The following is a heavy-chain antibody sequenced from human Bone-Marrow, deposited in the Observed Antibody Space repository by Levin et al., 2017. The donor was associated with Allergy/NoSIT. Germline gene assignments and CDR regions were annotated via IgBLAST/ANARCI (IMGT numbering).Heavy chain of an antibody. J-gene: IGHJ4*02. V-gene: IGHV5-51*01. CDR3: ARRYCTSSTCYPFDY. D-gene: IGHD2-15*01. CDR2: IYLGDSNT. Sequence: PGGSLRLSCKGSGYTFTTYWIGWVRQMPGKGLEWMGIIYLGDSNTIYSPSFQGQVTISADKSISTAYLQWSSLKASDTAMYYCARRYCTSSTCYPFDYWGQGTLVTVSS. CDR1: GYTFTTYW.